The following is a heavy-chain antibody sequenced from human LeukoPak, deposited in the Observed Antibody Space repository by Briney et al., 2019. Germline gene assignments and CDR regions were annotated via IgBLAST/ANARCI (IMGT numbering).Heavy chain of an antibody. D-gene: IGHD2-2*01. CDR2: ISGSGGST. V-gene: IGHV3-23*01. J-gene: IGHJ4*02. CDR1: GFTFSSYA. Sequence: GGSLRLSCAASGFTFSSYAMSWVRQALGKGLEWVSAISGSGGSTYYADSVKGRFTISRDNSKDTLYLQMNSLRAEDTAVYYCAKWWNCSSTSCYQPLDYWGQGTLVTVSS. CDR3: AKWWNCSSTSCYQPLDY.